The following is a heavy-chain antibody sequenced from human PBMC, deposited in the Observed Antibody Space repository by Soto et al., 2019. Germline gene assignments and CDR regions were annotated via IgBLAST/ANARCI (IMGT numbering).Heavy chain of an antibody. CDR2: ISGSGEST. J-gene: IGHJ4*02. CDR3: AKALNGGFTY. CDR1: GFTFSVYA. V-gene: IGHV3-23*01. D-gene: IGHD2-8*01. Sequence: EVRLLESGGGLVQPGGSLRLSCAASGFTFSVYAMSWVRQAPGKGLEWVSGISGSGESTHYADSVKGRFTVSRDNSKNMLYLQTNSLRAEATAIYYCAKALNGGFTYWGQGTLDTVSS.